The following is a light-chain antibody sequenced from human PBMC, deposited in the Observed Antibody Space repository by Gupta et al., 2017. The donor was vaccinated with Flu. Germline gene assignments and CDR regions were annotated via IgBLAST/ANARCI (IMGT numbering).Light chain of an antibody. CDR3: SSYTSTSTFYV. CDR2: DVS. J-gene: IGLJ1*01. Sequence: QSALTQPASVSGSPGQSITLSCTGTSSDVGRSDSVSWYQQYPGKAPKLLIYDVSSRPSGVSSRFSGSKSGNTASLTISGLQAEDETDYFCSSYTSTSTFYVFGTGTKVTVL. CDR1: SSDVGRSDS. V-gene: IGLV2-14*01.